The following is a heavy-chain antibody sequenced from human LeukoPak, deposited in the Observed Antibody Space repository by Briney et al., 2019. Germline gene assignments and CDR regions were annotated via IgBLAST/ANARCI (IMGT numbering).Heavy chain of an antibody. Sequence: LSGGSLRLSCVTSGFTFRSYAMHWVRQAPGKGLEYVSAISSNGGSTNYADSVKGRFTISRDNSKNSLYLQMNSLRTEDTALYYCAKEDYSSSWYALDYWGQGTLVTVSS. V-gene: IGHV3-64*02. CDR2: ISSNGGST. CDR1: GFTFRSYA. CDR3: AKEDYSSSWYALDY. J-gene: IGHJ4*02. D-gene: IGHD6-13*01.